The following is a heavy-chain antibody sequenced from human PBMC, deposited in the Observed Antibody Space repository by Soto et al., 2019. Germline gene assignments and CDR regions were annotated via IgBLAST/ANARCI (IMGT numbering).Heavy chain of an antibody. V-gene: IGHV3-15*01. CDR1: GFTFSNAW. CDR2: IKSKPDGGTT. J-gene: IGHJ4*02. Sequence: GSLRLSCIGSGFTFSNAWINWVHQAPGKGLEWVGRIKSKPDGGTTDYAAPVKGRFTISRDDSKNTVYLQMNSLKTEDTALYYCVTGQYCDYWGQGTLVTVSS. CDR3: VTGQYCDY.